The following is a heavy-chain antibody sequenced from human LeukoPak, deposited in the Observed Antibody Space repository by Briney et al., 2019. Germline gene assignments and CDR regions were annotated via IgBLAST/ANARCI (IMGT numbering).Heavy chain of an antibody. CDR1: GFTFSSYW. CDR2: INNDGSST. Sequence: GRSLRLSCAASGFTFSSYWMHWVRQAPGKGLVWVSRINNDGSSTSYAESVKGRFTISRDNAKNTLHLQMNSLRAEDTAVYYCATGYNLDYWGQGTLVTVSS. CDR3: ATGYNLDY. D-gene: IGHD5-18*01. V-gene: IGHV3-74*01. J-gene: IGHJ4*02.